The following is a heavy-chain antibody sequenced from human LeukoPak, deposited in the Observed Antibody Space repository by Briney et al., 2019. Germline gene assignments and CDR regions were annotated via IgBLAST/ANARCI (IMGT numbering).Heavy chain of an antibody. J-gene: IGHJ4*02. CDR1: GLTFSNYA. CDR2: ISGSSTRT. V-gene: IGHV3-23*01. Sequence: GSLRLSCAASGLTFSNYAMSWVRQAPGKGLEWVCGISGSSTRTYYADSVKGLVTISRDDSKNTLYLQMNSLRAEDTAVYFCAKGRRSGWFPRDYFDDWGQGTLVSVSS. D-gene: IGHD6-19*01. CDR3: AKGRRSGWFPRDYFDD.